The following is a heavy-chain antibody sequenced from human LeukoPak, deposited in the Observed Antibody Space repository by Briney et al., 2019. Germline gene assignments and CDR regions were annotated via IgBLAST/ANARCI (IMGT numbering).Heavy chain of an antibody. CDR2: IKQDGSVR. CDR3: ARGITMAN. V-gene: IGHV3-7*04. J-gene: IGHJ4*02. CDR1: GSTFSNYW. D-gene: IGHD3-10*01. Sequence: PGVSLRLSCAASGSTFSNYWMTWVRQAPGKGLEWVANIKQDGSVRDYVDSVKGRFTISRDDAKNSLYLQMNSLRAEDTAVYYCARGITMANWGQGTLVTVSS.